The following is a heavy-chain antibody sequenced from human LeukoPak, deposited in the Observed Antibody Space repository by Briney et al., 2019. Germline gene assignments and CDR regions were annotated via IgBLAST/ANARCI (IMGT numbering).Heavy chain of an antibody. D-gene: IGHD1-26*01. V-gene: IGHV1-69*06. CDR2: IIPIFGTA. Sequence: SVKVSCKASGGTFSSYAISWVRQAPGQGLEWMGGIIPIFGTANYAQKFQGRVTMTEDTSTDTAYMELSSLRSEDTAVYYCATAPPGGSYFAVWGQGTLVTVSS. CDR1: GGTFSSYA. J-gene: IGHJ4*02. CDR3: ATAPPGGSYFAV.